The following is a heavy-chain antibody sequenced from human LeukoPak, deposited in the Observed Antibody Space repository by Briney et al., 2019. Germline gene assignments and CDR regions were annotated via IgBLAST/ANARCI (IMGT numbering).Heavy chain of an antibody. D-gene: IGHD5-18*01. Sequence: PGGSLRLSCTVSGFTVISNYMSWVRQAPGKGLEWVSVIYSDGTTYNADSVKGRFTISRDNSKNTLYLQINSLRAEDTAVYYCAKGLRYDSYGRYYFGYWGQGTLVTVSS. J-gene: IGHJ4*02. CDR1: GFTVISNY. CDR3: AKGLRYDSYGRYYFGY. V-gene: IGHV3-53*01. CDR2: IYSDGTT.